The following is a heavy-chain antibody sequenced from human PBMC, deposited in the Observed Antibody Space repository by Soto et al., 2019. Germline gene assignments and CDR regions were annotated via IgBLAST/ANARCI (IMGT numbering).Heavy chain of an antibody. CDR1: GGSISPFY. CDR2: LYYSGNT. J-gene: IGHJ4*02. D-gene: IGHD2-15*01. CDR3: ARVGGVAARPFDY. Sequence: SETLSLTCTVSGGSISPFYWSLVRQPPGKGLEWIGYLYYSGNTNYNPSLKSRVTISVDASKKHVSLRLTSVTAADTAVYYCARVGGVAARPFDYWGQGTVVTVSS. V-gene: IGHV4-59*01.